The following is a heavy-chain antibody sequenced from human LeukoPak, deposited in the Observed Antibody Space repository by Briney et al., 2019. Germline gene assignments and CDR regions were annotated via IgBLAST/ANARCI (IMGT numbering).Heavy chain of an antibody. J-gene: IGHJ4*02. D-gene: IGHD3-22*01. CDR3: ARDRMRAYYYDSSGYYHFDY. Sequence: SVKVSCKASGGTFSSYAISWVRQAPGQGLEWMGGIIPIFGTANYAQKFQGRVTITADESTSTAYMELSSLRSEDTAVYYCARDRMRAYYYDSSGYYHFDYWGQGTLVTVSS. V-gene: IGHV1-69*13. CDR1: GGTFSSYA. CDR2: IIPIFGTA.